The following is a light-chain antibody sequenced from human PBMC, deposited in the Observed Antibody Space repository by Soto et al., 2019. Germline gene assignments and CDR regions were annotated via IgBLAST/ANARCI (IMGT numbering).Light chain of an antibody. CDR1: ISDVGGYNH. V-gene: IGLV2-8*01. CDR2: EVT. J-gene: IGLJ2*01. CDR3: SSYAGTNNVI. Sequence: ALTQPPSASGSPGQSVTISCAGSISDVGGYNHVSWYQQHPGKAPKLLIYEVTKRPSGVPARFSGSKSGNTASLTVSGLQGDDEADYYCSSYAGTNNVIFGGGTKVTVL.